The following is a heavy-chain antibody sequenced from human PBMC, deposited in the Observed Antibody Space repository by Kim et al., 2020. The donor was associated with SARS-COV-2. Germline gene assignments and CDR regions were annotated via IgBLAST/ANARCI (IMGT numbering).Heavy chain of an antibody. CDR2: IIPIFGTA. D-gene: IGHD6-19*01. CDR3: ARGHIAVAATWFDP. CDR1: GGTFSSYA. V-gene: IGHV1-69*01. J-gene: IGHJ5*02. Sequence: SVKVSCKASGGTFSSYAISWVRQAPGQGLEWMGGIIPIFGTANYAQKFQGRVTITADESTSTAYMELSSLGSEDAAVYYCARGHIAVAATWFDPWGQGTLVTVSS.